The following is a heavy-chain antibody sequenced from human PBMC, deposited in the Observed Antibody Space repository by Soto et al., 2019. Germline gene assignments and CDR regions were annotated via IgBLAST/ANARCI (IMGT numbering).Heavy chain of an antibody. CDR3: ARRGYSSSWYYYYYYGMDV. CDR2: MNPNSGNT. V-gene: IGHV1-8*01. D-gene: IGHD6-13*01. CDR1: GYTFTSYD. J-gene: IGHJ6*02. Sequence: QVQLVQSGAEVKKPGASVKVSCKASGYTFTSYDINWVRQATGQGLEWMGWMNPNSGNTGYAQKSQGRVTMTRNTSISTAYMELSSLRSEDRAVYYSARRGYSSSWYYYYYYGMDVWGQGTTVTASS.